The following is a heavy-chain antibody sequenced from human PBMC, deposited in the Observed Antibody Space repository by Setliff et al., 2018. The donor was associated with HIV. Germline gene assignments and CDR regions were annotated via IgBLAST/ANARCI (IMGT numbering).Heavy chain of an antibody. J-gene: IGHJ4*02. V-gene: IGHV4-39*07. CDR3: ARLWFGELLYDC. CDR2: IYYSGST. CDR1: GGSISSSSYY. D-gene: IGHD3-10*01. Sequence: SETLSLTCTVSGGSISSSSYYWGWIRQPPGKGLEWIGSIYYSGSTYYNPSLKSRFTISVDTSKNQFSLKLSSVTAADTAVYYCARLWFGELLYDCWGQGTLVTVSS.